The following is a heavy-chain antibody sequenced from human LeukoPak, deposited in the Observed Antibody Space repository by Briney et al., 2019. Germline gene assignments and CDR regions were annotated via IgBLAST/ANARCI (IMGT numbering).Heavy chain of an antibody. CDR1: GFTFSSYS. D-gene: IGHD6-13*01. CDR3: AKLWSSSWYPGADP. V-gene: IGHV3-23*01. J-gene: IGHJ5*02. Sequence: GGSLRLSCAASGFTFSSYSMNWVRQAPGKGLEWVSAISGSGGSTYYADSVKGRFTISRDNSKNTLYLQMNSLRAEDTAVYYCAKLWSSSWYPGADPWGQGTLVTVSS. CDR2: ISGSGGST.